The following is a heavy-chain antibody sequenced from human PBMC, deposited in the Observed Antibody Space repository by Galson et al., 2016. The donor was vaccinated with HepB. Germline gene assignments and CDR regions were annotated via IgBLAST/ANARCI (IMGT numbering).Heavy chain of an antibody. D-gene: IGHD2/OR15-2a*01. CDR1: GYTFSSHY. Sequence: VKVSCKASGYTFSSHYMHWVRQAPGQGLEWMGAMNPTSGRTNYAQKFQGRVAMTRDTSTSTVYMELSSLTSDDTAIYYCVRHWYGAFLIDSWGQGTLVTASS. CDR3: VRHWYGAFLIDS. CDR2: MNPTSGRT. V-gene: IGHV1-46*01. J-gene: IGHJ4*02.